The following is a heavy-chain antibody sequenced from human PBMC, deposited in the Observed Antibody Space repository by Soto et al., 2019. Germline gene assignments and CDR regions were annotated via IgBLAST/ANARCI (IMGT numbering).Heavy chain of an antibody. D-gene: IGHD3-22*01. Sequence: RLPETLSLTCTVSGGSISSGGYYWSWIRQHPGKGLEWIGYIYYSGSTYYNPSLKSRVTISVDTSKNQFSLKLSSVTAADTAVYYCARYTYYYDSSGYYFDYWGQGTLVTVSS. CDR1: GGSISSGGYY. CDR2: IYYSGST. J-gene: IGHJ4*02. CDR3: ARYTYYYDSSGYYFDY. V-gene: IGHV4-31*03.